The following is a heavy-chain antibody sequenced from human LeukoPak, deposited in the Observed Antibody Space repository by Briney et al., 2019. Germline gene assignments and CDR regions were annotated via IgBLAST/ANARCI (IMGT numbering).Heavy chain of an antibody. CDR1: GGSISSYY. CDR2: IYTRGST. J-gene: IGHJ5*02. D-gene: IGHD6-19*01. Sequence: KTSETLSLTCTVSGGSISSYYWSGLRRPGGEAVVGIRRIYTRGSTNYHPSLKRRVTMSVDTSKYQYSLKLSSLTAADKAVDDCARAQGGSGWNWFDPWGQGTLVTVSS. V-gene: IGHV4-4*07. CDR3: ARAQGGSGWNWFDP.